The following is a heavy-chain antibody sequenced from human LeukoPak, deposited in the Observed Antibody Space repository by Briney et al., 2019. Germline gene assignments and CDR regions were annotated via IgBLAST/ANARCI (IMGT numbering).Heavy chain of an antibody. J-gene: IGHJ5*02. CDR3: ASGYSSSNWFDP. D-gene: IGHD6-19*01. CDR2: ISSSGSTI. Sequence: GGSLRLSCAASGFTFSDYYMSWIRQAPGKGLEWVSYISSSGSTIYCADSVKGRFTISRDNAKNSLYLQMNSLRAEDTAVYYCASGYSSSNWFDPWGQGTLVTVSS. CDR1: GFTFSDYY. V-gene: IGHV3-11*01.